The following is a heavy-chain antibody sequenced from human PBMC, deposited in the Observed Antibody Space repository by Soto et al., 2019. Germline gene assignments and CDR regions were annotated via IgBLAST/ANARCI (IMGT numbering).Heavy chain of an antibody. CDR3: ARIRTRITIFGVVTNDAFDI. J-gene: IGHJ3*02. Sequence: ASVKVSCKASGYTFTSYDINCVRQATGQGLEWMGWMNPNSGNTGYAQKFQGRVTMTRNTSISTAYMELSSLRSEDTAVYYCARIRTRITIFGVVTNDAFDIWGQGTMVTVSS. CDR1: GYTFTSYD. V-gene: IGHV1-8*01. CDR2: MNPNSGNT. D-gene: IGHD3-3*01.